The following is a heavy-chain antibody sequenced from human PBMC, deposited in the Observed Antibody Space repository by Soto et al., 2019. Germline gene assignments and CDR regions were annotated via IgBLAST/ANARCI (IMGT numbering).Heavy chain of an antibody. CDR2: INHSGST. CDR1: GGSFSGYY. CDR3: ARGGVVLMVYAKNYYMDV. J-gene: IGHJ6*03. V-gene: IGHV4-34*01. D-gene: IGHD2-8*01. Sequence: QVQLQQWGAGLLKPSETLSLTCAVYGGSFSGYYWSWIRQPPGKGLEWIGEINHSGSTNYNPSLKSRVTISVDTSKNQFSLKLSSVTAADTAVYYCARGGVVLMVYAKNYYMDVWGKGTTVTVSS.